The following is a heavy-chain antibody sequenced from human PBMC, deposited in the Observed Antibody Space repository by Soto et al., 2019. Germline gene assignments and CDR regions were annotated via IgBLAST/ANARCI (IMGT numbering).Heavy chain of an antibody. CDR3: ANLVPYYDFWSAHGTFDI. V-gene: IGHV3-23*01. CDR1: GFTFSSYS. CDR2: ISGSGVST. Sequence: GGSLRLSCAASGFTFSSYSISWVRQAPWKGLEWVSAISGSGVSTYYADSVKGRFTISRDNSKNTLYLQMNSLRAEDTAVYYCANLVPYYDFWSAHGTFDICGQGTMVAVSS. J-gene: IGHJ3*02. D-gene: IGHD3-3*01.